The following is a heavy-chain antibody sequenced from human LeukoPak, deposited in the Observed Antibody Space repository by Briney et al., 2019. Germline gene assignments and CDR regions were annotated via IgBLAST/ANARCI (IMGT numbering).Heavy chain of an antibody. J-gene: IGHJ4*02. D-gene: IGHD2-21*01. CDR3: AKGRDVGY. Sequence: GGSLGLSCAASGFTFSSHDMHWVRQAPGKGLEWVAFIRYDGGDKYSADSVKGRFTISRDNSKNTVYLQMNSLKTEDTAVYYCAKGRDVGYWGQGTLVIVSS. CDR1: GFTFSSHD. CDR2: IRYDGGDK. V-gene: IGHV3-30*02.